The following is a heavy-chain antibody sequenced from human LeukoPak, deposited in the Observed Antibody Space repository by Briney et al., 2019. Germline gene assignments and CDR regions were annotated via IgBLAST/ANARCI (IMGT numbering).Heavy chain of an antibody. CDR2: INPSGGST. V-gene: IGHV1-46*01. CDR1: GYTFTSYY. J-gene: IGHJ4*02. Sequence: ASVKVSCKASGYTFTSYYMHWVRQAPGQGLEWMGIINPSGGSTSYAQKFQGRVTMTRDMSTSTVYMEPSSLRSEDTAVYYCAREHRDGYNFDYWGQGTLVTVSS. D-gene: IGHD5-24*01. CDR3: AREHRDGYNFDY.